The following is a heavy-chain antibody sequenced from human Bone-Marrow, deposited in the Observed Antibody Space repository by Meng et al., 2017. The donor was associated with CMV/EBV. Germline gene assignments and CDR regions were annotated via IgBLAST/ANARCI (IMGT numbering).Heavy chain of an antibody. D-gene: IGHD3-3*01. CDR1: GGSISSSSYY. CDR3: ARQWDYDFWSGYYTQRGYFDY. Sequence: SETLSLTCTVSGGSISSSSYYWGWIRQPPGKGLEWIGSIYYSGSTYYNPSLKSRVTISVDTSKNQFSLKLSSVTAADTAVYYCARQWDYDFWSGYYTQRGYFDYWGQRTLVTVSS. J-gene: IGHJ4*02. CDR2: IYYSGST. V-gene: IGHV4-39*01.